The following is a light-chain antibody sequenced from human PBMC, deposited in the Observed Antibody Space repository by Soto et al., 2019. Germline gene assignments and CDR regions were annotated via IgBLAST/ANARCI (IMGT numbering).Light chain of an antibody. CDR2: DVN. J-gene: IGLJ2*01. CDR1: SSDVGGYNY. CDR3: SSYTSSIS. V-gene: IGLV2-14*01. Sequence: QSALTQPASVSGSPGQSITISCTGTSSDVGGYNYVSWYQQQPGKAPKLMIYDVNTRPSGVSNRFSGSKSGNTASLTISGLQAEDDADYYCSSYTSSISFGGGTKLTVL.